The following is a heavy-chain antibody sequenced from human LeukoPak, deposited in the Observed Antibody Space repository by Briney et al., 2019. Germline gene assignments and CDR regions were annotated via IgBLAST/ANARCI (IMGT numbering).Heavy chain of an antibody. J-gene: IGHJ3*02. CDR1: GFALSRVW. D-gene: IGHD2-2*01. Sequence: GGSLRLSCEASGFALSRVWMSWVRQAPGKGLEWVGRSKSTTDGGTIDYAAPVKGRFTISRDDSKNTLYVQVNNLKTEDTAVYFCARERAGSTHLDAFDIWGQGTLVTVPS. V-gene: IGHV3-15*01. CDR3: ARERAGSTHLDAFDI. CDR2: SKSTTDGGTI.